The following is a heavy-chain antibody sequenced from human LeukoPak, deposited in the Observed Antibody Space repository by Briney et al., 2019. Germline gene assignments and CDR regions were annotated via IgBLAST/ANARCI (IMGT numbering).Heavy chain of an antibody. Sequence: PGGSLRLSCAASGFTFSSYSMHWVRQAPGKGLEWVSYISLGSSAIYYADSVKGRFTISRDNAKNSLYLQMNSLRAEDTAVYYCARDPATLGLSLDYWGQGTLVTVSS. CDR2: ISLGSSAI. V-gene: IGHV3-48*04. CDR3: ARDPATLGLSLDY. D-gene: IGHD3-22*01. J-gene: IGHJ4*02. CDR1: GFTFSSYS.